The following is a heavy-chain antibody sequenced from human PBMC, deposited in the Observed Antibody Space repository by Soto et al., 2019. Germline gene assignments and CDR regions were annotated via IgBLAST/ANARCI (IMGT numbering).Heavy chain of an antibody. CDR2: ISSRGSII. CDR3: ARAIGGSYLYGLDV. D-gene: IGHD1-26*01. J-gene: IGHJ6*02. V-gene: IGHV3-48*03. Sequence: DVQLVESGGGLVQPGGSLRLSCVASGFTFSNYEINWVRQAPGRGLECVSYISSRGSIIYYADSVKGRFTISRDNAKNSLYLQMNSLRAEDTAVYYCARAIGGSYLYGLDVGGQGTTVTVSS. CDR1: GFTFSNYE.